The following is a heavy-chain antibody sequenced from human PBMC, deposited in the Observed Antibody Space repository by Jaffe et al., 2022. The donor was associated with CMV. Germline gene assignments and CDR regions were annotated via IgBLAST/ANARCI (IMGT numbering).Heavy chain of an antibody. V-gene: IGHV1-69*09. CDR1: GGTFSSSA. Sequence: QVQLVQSGAEVKKFGSSVKVSCKASGGTFSSSAISWVRQAPGQGLEWMGRIIPTLGTAKYAQKFQGRVTITADKSTRTAYMELSSLRSEDTAVYYCAREGAGYSSGWYATDYFDYWGQGTLVTVSS. CDR2: IIPTLGTA. CDR3: AREGAGYSSGWYATDYFDY. D-gene: IGHD6-19*01. J-gene: IGHJ4*02.